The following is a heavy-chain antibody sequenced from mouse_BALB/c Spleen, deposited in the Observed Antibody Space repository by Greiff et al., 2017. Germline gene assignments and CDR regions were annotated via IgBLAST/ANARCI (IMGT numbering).Heavy chain of an antibody. CDR1: GFTFSSYA. CDR2: ISSGGSYT. V-gene: IGHV5-9-4*01. J-gene: IGHJ4*01. D-gene: IGHD1-2*01. CDR3: ARSDDGSYAMDY. Sequence: EVQRVESGGGLVKPGGSLKLSCAASGFTFSSYAMSWVRQSPEKRLEWVAEISSGGSYTYYPDTVTGRFTISRDNAKNTLYLEMSSLRSEDTAMYYCARSDDGSYAMDYWGQGTSVTVSS.